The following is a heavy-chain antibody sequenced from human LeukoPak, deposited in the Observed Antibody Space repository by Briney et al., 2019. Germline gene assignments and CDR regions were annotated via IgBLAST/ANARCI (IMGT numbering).Heavy chain of an antibody. CDR3: ARHYDFWSGYRVRGFDP. V-gene: IGHV4-34*01. Sequence: SETLSLTCTVYGGSFSGYYWSWIRQPPGKGLEWIGEINHSGSTNYNPSLKSRVTISVDTSKNQFSLKLSSVTAADTAVYYCARHYDFWSGYRVRGFDPWGQGTLVTVSS. D-gene: IGHD3-3*01. CDR1: GGSFSGYY. J-gene: IGHJ5*02. CDR2: INHSGST.